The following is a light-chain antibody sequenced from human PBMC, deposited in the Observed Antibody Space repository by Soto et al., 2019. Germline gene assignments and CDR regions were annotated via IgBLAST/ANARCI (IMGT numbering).Light chain of an antibody. CDR1: QGISSY. CDR3: QQYGSSLIT. Sequence: LTQSPGTLSASVGDRVTISCRASQGISSYLAWYQQKPGKAPKLLIYEASSLESGVPSRFSGSGSGTDFTLTISRLEPEDFAVYYCQQYGSSLITFGQGTRLEI. CDR2: EAS. V-gene: IGKV1-13*02. J-gene: IGKJ5*01.